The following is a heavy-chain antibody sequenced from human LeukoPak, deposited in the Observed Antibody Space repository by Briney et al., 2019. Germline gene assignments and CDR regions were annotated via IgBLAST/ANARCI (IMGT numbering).Heavy chain of an antibody. J-gene: IGHJ4*02. Sequence: GGSLRLSCAASGFTFSSYAMSWVRQAPGKGLEWVSAISGSGGSAYYADSVKGRFTISRDNSKNTLYLQMNSLRAEDTAVYYCAKSQYQLLLRFWGQGTLVTVSS. CDR2: ISGSGGSA. V-gene: IGHV3-23*01. D-gene: IGHD2-2*01. CDR3: AKSQYQLLLRF. CDR1: GFTFSSYA.